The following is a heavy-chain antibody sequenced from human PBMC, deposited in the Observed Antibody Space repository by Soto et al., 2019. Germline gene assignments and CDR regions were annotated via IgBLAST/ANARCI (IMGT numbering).Heavy chain of an antibody. CDR3: ARGGGPYVWFNEF. D-gene: IGHD3-10*01. CDR2: GIPVVGTT. V-gene: IGHV1-69*01. CDR1: GGLFSSFA. J-gene: IGHJ4*02. Sequence: QEQLVQSGAEVKKPWSSVKVSCKDSGGLFSSFAISWVRQAPGQGLGWLGGGIPVVGTTNYAQKFQGRGTITADESTNTAYMELSSLTSAATAMYYCARGGGPYVWFNEFWGQGTQVTVSS.